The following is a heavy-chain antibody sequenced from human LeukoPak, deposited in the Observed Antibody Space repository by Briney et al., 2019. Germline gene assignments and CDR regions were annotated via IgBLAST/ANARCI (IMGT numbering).Heavy chain of an antibody. Sequence: ASVKVSCKASGYTFTGYYMHWVRQAPGQGLEWMGWINPNSGGTNYAQKFQGRVTMTRDTSISTAYMELSRLRSDDTAVYYCARVRRVSGSYYAEYFQHWGQGTLVTVSS. CDR3: ARVRRVSGSYYAEYFQH. V-gene: IGHV1-2*02. CDR1: GYTFTGYY. D-gene: IGHD1-26*01. CDR2: INPNSGGT. J-gene: IGHJ1*01.